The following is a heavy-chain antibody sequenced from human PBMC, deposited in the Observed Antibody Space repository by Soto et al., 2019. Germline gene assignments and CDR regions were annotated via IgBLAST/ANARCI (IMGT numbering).Heavy chain of an antibody. CDR2: VWYDGGNE. D-gene: IGHD2-2*01. V-gene: IGHV3-33*01. J-gene: IGHJ4*02. CDR3: AGGGRDCSRTGCQLGDY. CDR1: GFTFSSYG. Sequence: QVQLVESGGGVVQPGRSLRLSCVASGFTFSSYGMHWVRQAPGKGLEWVAVVWYDGGNEYYADSVKGRFTISRDNSKNSLFLQMTCLRVEDTAVYYCAGGGRDCSRTGCQLGDYWGQGSLVTGSS.